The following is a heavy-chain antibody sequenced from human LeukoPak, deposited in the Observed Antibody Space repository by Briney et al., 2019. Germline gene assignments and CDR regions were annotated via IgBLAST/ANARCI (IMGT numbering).Heavy chain of an antibody. CDR1: GFTFSRFG. Sequence: GGSLRLSCVASGFTFSRFGMNWVRQAPGKGLEWVSSISSGSNYIYYADSLKGRFTISRGNAKNSLYLQMNSLRAEDTAVYYCATPLDTALEHYFDSWGQGTLVTVSS. CDR3: ATPLDTALEHYFDS. CDR2: ISSGSNYI. V-gene: IGHV3-21*01. J-gene: IGHJ4*02. D-gene: IGHD5-18*01.